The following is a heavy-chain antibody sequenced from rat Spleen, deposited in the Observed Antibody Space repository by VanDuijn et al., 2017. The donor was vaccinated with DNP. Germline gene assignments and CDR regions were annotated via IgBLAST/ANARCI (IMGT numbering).Heavy chain of an antibody. V-gene: IGHV2S8*01. CDR2: ISSGGST. CDR3: TRVYYSAEDWFAY. CDR1: GFSLTSHG. J-gene: IGHJ3*01. Sequence: QVQLKESGPGMVQPSQTLSLTCTVSGFSLTSHGVSWIRQSPGKGLEWIAAISSGGSTYYNSPLKSRLSISRDTSKSQVFLKMNSLQIEDTAIYFCTRVYYSAEDWFAYWGQGALVTVSS. D-gene: IGHD1-1*01.